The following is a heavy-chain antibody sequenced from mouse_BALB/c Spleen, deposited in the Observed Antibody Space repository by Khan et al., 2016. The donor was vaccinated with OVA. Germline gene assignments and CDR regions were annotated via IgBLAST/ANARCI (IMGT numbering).Heavy chain of an antibody. J-gene: IGHJ3*01. CDR1: GFKIKDYY. CDR3: VRRGYGNYWYAY. V-gene: IGHV14-1*02. Sequence: IQLVQSGAELVRPGALVKLSCKASGFKIKDYYMYWVKQRPEEGLEWIGWIDPENDNTIYDPKFQGKASITADTPSNTAYLQLSSLTSEDTAVYYCVRRGYGNYWYAYWGQGTLVTVSA. CDR2: IDPENDNT. D-gene: IGHD2-1*01.